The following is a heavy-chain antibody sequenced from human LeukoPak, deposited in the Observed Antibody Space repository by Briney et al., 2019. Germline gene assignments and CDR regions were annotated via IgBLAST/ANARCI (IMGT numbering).Heavy chain of an antibody. Sequence: SETRSLTCTVSGGLISNYYWSWIRQPPGKGLEWIGYIYSSGSTNYNPSLKSRVTISVDTSKNQFSLKLSSVIAADTAVYYCARVGRAYYDYDWAPYTFDYWGQGILVTVSS. V-gene: IGHV4-59*01. CDR2: IYSSGST. J-gene: IGHJ4*02. CDR1: GGLISNYY. CDR3: ARVGRAYYDYDWAPYTFDY. D-gene: IGHD3-16*01.